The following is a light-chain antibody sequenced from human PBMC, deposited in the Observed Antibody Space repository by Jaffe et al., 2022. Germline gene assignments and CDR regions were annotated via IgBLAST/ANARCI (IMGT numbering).Light chain of an antibody. CDR2: QDS. V-gene: IGLV3-1*01. CDR3: QAWDSSTVV. CDR1: KLGEKY. J-gene: IGLJ2*01. Sequence: SYEVTQPPSVSVSPGQTASITCSGDKLGEKYACWYQQRPGQSPVLVIYQDSKRPSGIPERFSGSNSGNTATLTISGTQAMDEADYYCQAWDSSTVVFGGGTKLTVL.